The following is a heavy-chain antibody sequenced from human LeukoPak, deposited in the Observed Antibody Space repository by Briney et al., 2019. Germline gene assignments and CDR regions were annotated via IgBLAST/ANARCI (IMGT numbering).Heavy chain of an antibody. D-gene: IGHD3-9*01. CDR2: IKQDGSEK. V-gene: IGHV3-7*04. CDR1: GFPFSSSW. CDR3: ERAYDILTGYTPWVG. Sequence: GGSLRLSCAASGFPFSSSWMSWVRQAPGKGLEWVANIKQDGSEKYYVDSVKGRFTISRDNAKNSLYLQMNSLRAEDTVVYYCERAYDILTGYTPWVGGGQGTLVTVSS. J-gene: IGHJ4*02.